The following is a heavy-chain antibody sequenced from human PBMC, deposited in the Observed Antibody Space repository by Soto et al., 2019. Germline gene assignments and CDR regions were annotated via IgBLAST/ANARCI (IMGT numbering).Heavy chain of an antibody. CDR3: ARGDYGTGGYPFPYFDY. D-gene: IGHD2-8*02. J-gene: IGHJ4*02. CDR2: INPDSGAT. Sequence: ASVKVSCKASGYTFTGYYMHWVRQAPGQGLEWMGWINPDSGATNYAQNFQGRVTLTSDTSISTASMDLTSLTSDDTAVYYCARGDYGTGGYPFPYFDYWGQGTLVTVS. V-gene: IGHV1-2*02. CDR1: GYTFTGYY.